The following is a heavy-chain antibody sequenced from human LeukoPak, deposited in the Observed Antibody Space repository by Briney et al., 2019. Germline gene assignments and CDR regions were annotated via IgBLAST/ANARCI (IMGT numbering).Heavy chain of an antibody. D-gene: IGHD5-24*01. CDR2: ISSSSSYI. J-gene: IGHJ4*02. Sequence: GGSLRLSCAASGFTFSSYSMNWVRQAPGKGLEWVSSISSSSSYIYYADSVKGRFTISRDNAKNSLYLQMNSLRAEGTAVYYCARGGRWLPDYWGQGTLVTVSS. CDR1: GFTFSSYS. V-gene: IGHV3-21*01. CDR3: ARGGRWLPDY.